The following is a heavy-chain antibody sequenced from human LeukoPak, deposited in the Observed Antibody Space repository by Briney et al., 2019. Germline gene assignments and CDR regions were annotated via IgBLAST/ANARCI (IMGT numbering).Heavy chain of an antibody. CDR3: ARDAAVAGTNWFDP. Sequence: PSETLSLTCTVSGGSISSYYWSWIRQPAGKGLEWIGRIYTSGSTNYNPSLKSRVTISVDTSKNQFSLKLSSVTAADTAVYYCARDAAVAGTNWFDPWGQGTLVTVSS. CDR1: GGSISSYY. V-gene: IGHV4-4*07. CDR2: IYTSGST. J-gene: IGHJ5*02. D-gene: IGHD6-19*01.